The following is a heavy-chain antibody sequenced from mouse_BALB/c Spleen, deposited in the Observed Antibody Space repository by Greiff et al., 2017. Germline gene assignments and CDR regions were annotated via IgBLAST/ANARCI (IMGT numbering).Heavy chain of an antibody. D-gene: IGHD2-10*01. CDR3: ASAYYGNYYAMDY. CDR1: GYSITSDYA. J-gene: IGHJ4*01. V-gene: IGHV3-2*02. CDR2: ISYSGST. Sequence: EVQLVESGPGLVKPSQSLSLTCTVTGYSITSDYAWNWIRQFPGNKLEWMGYISYSGSTSYNPSLKSRISITRDTSKNQFFLQLNSVTTEDTATYYCASAYYGNYYAMDYWGQGTSVTVAS.